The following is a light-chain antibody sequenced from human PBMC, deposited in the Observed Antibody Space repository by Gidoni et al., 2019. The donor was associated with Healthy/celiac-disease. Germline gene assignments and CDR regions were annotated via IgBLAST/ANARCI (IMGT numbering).Light chain of an antibody. J-gene: IGLJ1*01. CDR2: EVS. CDR1: SSDVGGYNY. CDR3: SSYTSSSTLG. V-gene: IGLV2-14*01. Sequence: QSALTQPASVSGSPGPSITISCTGTSSDVGGYNYVSWYQQHPGKAPKLMIYEVSNRPSRVSNRFSGSKSGNTASLTISGLQAEDEADYYCSSYTSSSTLGFGTGTKVTGL.